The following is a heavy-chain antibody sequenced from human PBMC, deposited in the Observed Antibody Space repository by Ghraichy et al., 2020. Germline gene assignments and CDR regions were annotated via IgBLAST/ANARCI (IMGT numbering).Heavy chain of an antibody. CDR3: AKADYYDSGSHTFYFDY. CDR1: GFTFSSYA. D-gene: IGHD3-10*01. J-gene: IGHJ4*02. V-gene: IGHV3-23*01. Sequence: GGSLRLSCAASGFTFSSYAMSWVRQAPGKGLEWVSVISGSGGSTYHADSVKGRFTISRDNSKNTLYLQMNSLRAEDTAVYYCAKADYYDSGSHTFYFDYWGQGTLVTVSS. CDR2: ISGSGGST.